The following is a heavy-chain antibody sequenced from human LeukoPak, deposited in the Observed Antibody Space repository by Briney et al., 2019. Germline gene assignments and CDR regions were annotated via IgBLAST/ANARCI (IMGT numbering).Heavy chain of an antibody. CDR3: ARVYSGYDFRHFDY. CDR2: IYYSGVT. J-gene: IGHJ4*02. D-gene: IGHD5-12*01. Sequence: SETLSLTCTVSGGSISLNYGSWIRQPPGKGLEYIGYIYYSGVTNYNPSLRSRVSMSVDTSKNQFSLRLSSVTAADTAVYYCARVYSGYDFRHFDYWGQGTLVTVSS. V-gene: IGHV4-59*01. CDR1: GGSISLNY.